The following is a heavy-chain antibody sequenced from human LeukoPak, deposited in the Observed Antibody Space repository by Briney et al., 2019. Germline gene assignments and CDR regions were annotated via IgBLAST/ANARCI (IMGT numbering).Heavy chain of an antibody. CDR3: LRGDSRDF. Sequence: GGSLGLSCAACGFAFSTYTMNWARQSPGKGLEWVASINSGGTNTHYADSVKGRFTISRDNAQNFLYLQMNGLRADDAAVYYCLRGDSRDFWGQGTLVTASS. CDR1: GFAFSTYT. D-gene: IGHD3-16*01. J-gene: IGHJ4*02. CDR2: INSGGTNT. V-gene: IGHV3-21*06.